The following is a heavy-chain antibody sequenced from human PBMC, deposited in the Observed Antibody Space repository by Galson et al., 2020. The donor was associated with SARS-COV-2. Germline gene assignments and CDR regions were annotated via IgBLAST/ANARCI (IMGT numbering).Heavy chain of an antibody. CDR1: GFTFSSYA. CDR2: ISGSGGST. CDR3: AKGRDYVWGSYRYDNWFDP. Sequence: GESLKISCAASGFTFSSYAMSWVREAPGTGLEWVSAISGSGGSTYYADSVKGRFTISRDNSKNTLYLQMNSLRAEDTAVYYCAKGRDYVWGSYRYDNWFDPWGQGTLVTVSS. D-gene: IGHD3-16*02. V-gene: IGHV3-23*01. J-gene: IGHJ5*02.